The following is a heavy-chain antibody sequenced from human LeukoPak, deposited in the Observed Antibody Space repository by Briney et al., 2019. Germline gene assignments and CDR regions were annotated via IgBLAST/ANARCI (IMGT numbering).Heavy chain of an antibody. D-gene: IGHD5-18*01. CDR3: ARVCSAGYHAFDI. V-gene: IGHV1-69*06. Sequence: SVKVSCKTSGYAFTGYYIHWVRQAPGQGLEWMGGIIPIFGTANYAQKFQGRVTITADKSTSTAYMELSSLRSEDTAVYYCARVCSAGYHAFDIWGQGTMVTVSS. CDR1: GYAFTGYY. J-gene: IGHJ3*02. CDR2: IIPIFGTA.